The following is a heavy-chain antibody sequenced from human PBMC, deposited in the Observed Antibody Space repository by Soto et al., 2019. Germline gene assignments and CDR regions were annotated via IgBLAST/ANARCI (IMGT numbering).Heavy chain of an antibody. CDR3: ARGGVTGIVGIFGSPLDI. D-gene: IGHD1-1*01. CDR1: GFTFSSYS. CDR2: ISSSSSTI. J-gene: IGHJ3*02. Sequence: PGGSLRLSCAASGFTFSSYSMNWVRQAPGKGLEWVSYISSSSSTIYYADSVKGRFTISRDNAKNSLYLQMNSLRDEDTAVYYCARGGVTGIVGIFGSPLDIWGQGTVVNVSS. V-gene: IGHV3-48*02.